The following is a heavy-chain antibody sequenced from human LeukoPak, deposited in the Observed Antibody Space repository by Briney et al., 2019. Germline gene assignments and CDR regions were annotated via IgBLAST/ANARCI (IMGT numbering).Heavy chain of an antibody. CDR2: IYYSGST. CDR1: GGSISSYY. Sequence: SETLSLTCTVSGGSISSYYWSWIRQPPGKGLEWIGYIYYSGSTNYNPSLKSRVTISVDTSKNQFSLKLTSVTAADTAVYYCARHPFSSPFDFWGQGTLVTVSS. J-gene: IGHJ4*02. D-gene: IGHD2/OR15-2a*01. CDR3: ARHPFSSPFDF. V-gene: IGHV4-59*08.